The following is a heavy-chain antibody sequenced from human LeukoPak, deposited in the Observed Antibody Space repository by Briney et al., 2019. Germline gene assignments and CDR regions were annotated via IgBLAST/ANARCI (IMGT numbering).Heavy chain of an antibody. CDR1: RYIFTAYY. V-gene: IGHV1-2*02. CDR2: INPNSGGT. Sequence: ASVKVSCKASRYIFTAYYMHWVRQAPGQGLEWMGWINPNSGGTNYAQKFQGRVTMTEDTSTDTAYMELSSLRSEDTAVYYCATGHVSGVDYGSGDTQFDYWGQGTLVTVSS. J-gene: IGHJ4*02. D-gene: IGHD3-10*01. CDR3: ATGHVSGVDYGSGDTQFDY.